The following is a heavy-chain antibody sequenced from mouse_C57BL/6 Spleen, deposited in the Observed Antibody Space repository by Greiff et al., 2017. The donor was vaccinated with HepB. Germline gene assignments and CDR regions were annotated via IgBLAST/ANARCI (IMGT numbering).Heavy chain of an antibody. CDR2: ISDGGSYT. J-gene: IGHJ4*01. CDR1: GFTFSSYA. Sequence: EVKLVESGGGLVKPGGSLKLSCAASGFTFSSYAMSWVRQTPEKRLEWVATISDGGSYTYYPDNVKGRFTISRDNAKNNLYLQMSHLKSEDTAMYYCARGGDYDAMDYWGQGTSVTVSS. V-gene: IGHV5-4*03. CDR3: ARGGDYDAMDY.